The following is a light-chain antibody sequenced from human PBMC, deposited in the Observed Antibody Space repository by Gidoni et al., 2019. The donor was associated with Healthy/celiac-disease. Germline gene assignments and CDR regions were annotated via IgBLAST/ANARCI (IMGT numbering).Light chain of an antibody. CDR2: GAS. J-gene: IGKJ3*01. CDR3: QQYGSSPFT. Sequence: EIVLTQSPGTLSLSTGERATLSCKSQSVSSSYLAWYQQKPGQAHRLLIYGASSRATGIPDRFSGSGSVTDFTLTISRLEPEDFAVYYCQQYGSSPFTFGPGTKVDIK. V-gene: IGKV3-20*01. CDR1: QSVSSSY.